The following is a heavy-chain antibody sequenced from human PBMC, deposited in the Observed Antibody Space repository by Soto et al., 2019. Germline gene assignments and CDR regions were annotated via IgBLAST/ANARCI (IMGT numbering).Heavy chain of an antibody. CDR2: FSAGGRA. V-gene: IGHV3-23*01. J-gene: IGHJ4*02. D-gene: IGHD4-17*01. CDR1: GFSFSTYA. Sequence: EVQLLESGGGLVQPGGSLRLSCEASGFSFSTYALSWVRQSPGKGLEWVSTFSAGGRAYYTDSVKGRFTIAKDTSKNTLHLQASSLRAEDTAVYYCAKESMPEHYGDTLFDYWGQGTRVTVSS. CDR3: AKESMPEHYGDTLFDY.